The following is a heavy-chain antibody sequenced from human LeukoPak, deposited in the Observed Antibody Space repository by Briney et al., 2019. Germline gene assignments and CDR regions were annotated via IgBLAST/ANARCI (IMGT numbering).Heavy chain of an antibody. V-gene: IGHV3-7*03. CDR1: GLTFSNYC. D-gene: IGHD2-8*01. CDR3: TRGGASTSYYWFY. CDR2: VKKDGSEK. Sequence: PGGSLRLSCVVSGLTFSNYCMTWVRQAPGKGLKWVANVKKDGSEKFYVDSVKGRFTISRDNAKSSLYLQMDSLGGEDTAVYYCTRGGASTSYYWFYWGQGTLVTVSS. J-gene: IGHJ4*02.